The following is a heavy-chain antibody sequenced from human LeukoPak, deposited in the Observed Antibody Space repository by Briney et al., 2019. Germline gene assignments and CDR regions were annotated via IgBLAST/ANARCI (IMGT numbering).Heavy chain of an antibody. D-gene: IGHD6-13*01. V-gene: IGHV4-39*07. J-gene: IGHJ5*02. CDR1: GGSISSSSYY. CDR2: INHSGST. Sequence: SETPSLTCTVSGGSISSSSYYWGWIRQPPGKGLEWIGEINHSGSTNYNPSLKSRVTISVDTSKNQFSLKLSSVTAADTAVYYCARGGYSSSWYNWFDPWGQGTLVTVSS. CDR3: ARGGYSSSWYNWFDP.